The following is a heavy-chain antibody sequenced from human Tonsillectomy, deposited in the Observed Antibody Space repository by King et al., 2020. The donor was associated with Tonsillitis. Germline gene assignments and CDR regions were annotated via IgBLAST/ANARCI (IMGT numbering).Heavy chain of an antibody. CDR1: GFTFSYYG. Sequence: VQLVESGGGLVQPGGSLRLSCAASGFTFSYYGMSWVRQAPGKGLEWVSVISGTGGSTYYADSVKGRFTISRDNSKNTLYLQMNSLRAEETAVYYCAKDPTAHAAYYYYAMDVWGQGTTVTVSS. J-gene: IGHJ6*02. CDR2: ISGTGGST. V-gene: IGHV3-23*04. CDR3: AKDPTAHAAYYYYAMDV.